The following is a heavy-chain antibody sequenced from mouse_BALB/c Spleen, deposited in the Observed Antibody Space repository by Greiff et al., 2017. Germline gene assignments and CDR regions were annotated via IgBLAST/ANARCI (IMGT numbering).Heavy chain of an antibody. Sequence: VQLQQSGAELAKPGASVKMSCKASGYTFTSYWMHWVKQRPGQGLEWIGYINPSTGYTEYNQKFKDKATLTADKSSSTAYMQLSSLTSEDSAVYYCARDYRYDDFDYWGQGTTLTVSS. V-gene: IGHV1-7*01. D-gene: IGHD2-14*01. CDR1: GYTFTSYW. CDR3: ARDYRYDDFDY. J-gene: IGHJ2*01. CDR2: INPSTGYT.